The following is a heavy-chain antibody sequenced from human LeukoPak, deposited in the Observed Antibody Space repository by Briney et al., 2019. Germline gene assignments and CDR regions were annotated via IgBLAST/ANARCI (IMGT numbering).Heavy chain of an antibody. CDR1: GGSFSDYY. Sequence: SKTLSLTCAVYGGSFSDYYWSWFRQPPGKGLEWIGEIYPSGATFYNPSLKSRVTVSKDTSKSQFSLNLRFVTAADTALYYWAGYHNWFLNDHWGQGTLVTVSS. J-gene: IGHJ4*02. CDR2: IYPSGAT. CDR3: AGYHNWFLNDH. D-gene: IGHD1-1*01. V-gene: IGHV4-34*01.